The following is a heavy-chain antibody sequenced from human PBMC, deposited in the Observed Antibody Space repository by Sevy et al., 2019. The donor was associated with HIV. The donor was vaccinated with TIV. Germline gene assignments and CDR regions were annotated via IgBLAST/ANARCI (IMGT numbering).Heavy chain of an antibody. CDR2: FYYSGST. J-gene: IGHJ2*01. CDR1: GGSISSYY. D-gene: IGHD2-8*01. CDR3: ARGGTRGWYFDL. V-gene: IGHV4-59*01. Sequence: SETLSLTCTVSGGSISSYYWSWIRQPPGKGLEWIGYFYYSGSTDYNPSLKSRVTISADTSQNQFSLGLNSVTAADTAVYYCARGGTRGWYFDLWGRGTLVTVSS.